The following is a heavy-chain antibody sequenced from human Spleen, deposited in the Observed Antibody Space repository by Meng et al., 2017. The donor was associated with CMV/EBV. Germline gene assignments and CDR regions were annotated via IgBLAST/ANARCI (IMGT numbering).Heavy chain of an antibody. CDR3: ARGPRSSTSPLGYSDY. CDR2: ISYDGSNK. D-gene: IGHD2-2*01. CDR1: GFTFSSYA. J-gene: IGHJ4*02. Sequence: GESLKISCATSGFTFSSYAMNWVRQAPGKGLEWVALISYDGSNKYYADFVKGRFTISRDNSKNTLYLQMGSLKVEDMAVYYCARGPRSSTSPLGYSDYWGQGTLVTVSS. V-gene: IGHV3-30*04.